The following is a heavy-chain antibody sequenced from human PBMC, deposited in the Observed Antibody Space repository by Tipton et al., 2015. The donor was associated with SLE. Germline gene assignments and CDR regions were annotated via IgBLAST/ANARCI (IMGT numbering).Heavy chain of an antibody. CDR2: INHSGST. CDR3: ARGKY. Sequence: LRLSCAVYGVSFSGYYWSWIRQPPGKGLEWIGEINHSGSTYYNPSLKSRVTISVDTSKNQFSLKLSSVTAADTAVYYCARGKYWGQGTLVTVSS. V-gene: IGHV4-34*01. CDR1: GVSFSGYY. J-gene: IGHJ4*02.